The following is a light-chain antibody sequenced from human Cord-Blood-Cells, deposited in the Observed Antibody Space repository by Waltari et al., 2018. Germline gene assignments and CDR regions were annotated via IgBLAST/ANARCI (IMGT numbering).Light chain of an antibody. Sequence: DVVMTQSPLYMPVTLGQPTSIFSRSSQSLVYSDVNTYLNWFQQRPGQSPRRLIYKVSNRDSGVPDRLSGSGSGTEFTLKISRVEAEDVGVYDCMQGTHWPYSFGQGTKLEI. V-gene: IGKV2-30*01. CDR1: QSLVYSDVNTY. CDR2: KVS. J-gene: IGKJ2*03. CDR3: MQGTHWPYS.